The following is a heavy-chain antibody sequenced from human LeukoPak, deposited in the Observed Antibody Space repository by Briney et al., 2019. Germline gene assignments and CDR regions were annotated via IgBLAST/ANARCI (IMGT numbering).Heavy chain of an antibody. Sequence: GGSLRLSCAASGFTFSSYGMHWVRQAPGKGLEWVAVTSYDGSNKYYADSVKGRFTISRDNSKNTLYLQMNSLRAEDTAVYYCAKDENSGYGYWGQGTLVTVSS. D-gene: IGHD5-12*01. V-gene: IGHV3-30*18. J-gene: IGHJ4*02. CDR1: GFTFSSYG. CDR3: AKDENSGYGY. CDR2: TSYDGSNK.